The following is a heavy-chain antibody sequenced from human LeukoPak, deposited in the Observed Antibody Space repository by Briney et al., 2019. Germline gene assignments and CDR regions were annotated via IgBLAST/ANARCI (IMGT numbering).Heavy chain of an antibody. CDR2: ISGSDGYT. CDR3: AKQDTSMDYFDY. CDR1: GFTFSSYA. V-gene: IGHV3-23*01. D-gene: IGHD5-18*01. J-gene: IGHJ4*02. Sequence: GGSLRLSCVASGFTFSSYALSWVRQAPGKGLDCVSVISGSDGYTYYADSVKGRFTISRDNSKNTLYLQMNSLRAEDTAIYYCAKQDTSMDYFDYWGRGTLVSVSS.